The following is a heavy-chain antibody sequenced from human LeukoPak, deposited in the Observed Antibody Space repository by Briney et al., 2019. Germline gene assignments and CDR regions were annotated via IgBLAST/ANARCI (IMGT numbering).Heavy chain of an antibody. Sequence: PSETLPLTCTVSGGSLNGFYWSWIRQPAGKGLEWIGRIFTDGSTAYNPSPQSRLTMSIDMSKNQFSLRLTSVTAADTAVYYCARRSPIIAAGDAYDIWGQGTLVTVSS. CDR1: GGSLNGFY. D-gene: IGHD6-13*01. CDR3: ARRSPIIAAGDAYDI. V-gene: IGHV4-4*07. J-gene: IGHJ3*02. CDR2: IFTDGST.